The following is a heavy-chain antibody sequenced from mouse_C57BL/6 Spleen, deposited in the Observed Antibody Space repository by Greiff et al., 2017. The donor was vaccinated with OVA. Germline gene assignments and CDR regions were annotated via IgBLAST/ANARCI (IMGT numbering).Heavy chain of an antibody. D-gene: IGHD2-4*01. J-gene: IGHJ3*01. Sequence: VKLQQSGAELARPGASVKLSCKASGYTFTSYGISWVKQRTGQGLEWIGEIYPRSGNTYYNEKFKGKATLTADKSSSTAYMELRSMTSEDSAVYFCADYDVDWFADWGQGTLVTVSA. CDR3: ADYDVDWFAD. CDR1: GYTFTSYG. CDR2: IYPRSGNT. V-gene: IGHV1-81*01.